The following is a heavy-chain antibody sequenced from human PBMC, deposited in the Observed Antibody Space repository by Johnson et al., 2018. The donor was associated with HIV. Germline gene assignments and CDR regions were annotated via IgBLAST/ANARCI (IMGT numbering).Heavy chain of an antibody. J-gene: IGHJ3*02. CDR1: GFTFSSYG. V-gene: IGHV3-33*06. CDR3: AKDYKNYYDSSGYETGTFDI. D-gene: IGHD3-22*01. Sequence: QVQLVESGGGVVQPGRSLRLSCAASGFTFSSYGMQWVRQAPGTGLEWVAVIWYDGSNKDYADSVKGRFTISRDNSKNTLYLQMNSLRAEDTAVYYCAKDYKNYYDSSGYETGTFDIWGQGTMVTVSS. CDR2: IWYDGSNK.